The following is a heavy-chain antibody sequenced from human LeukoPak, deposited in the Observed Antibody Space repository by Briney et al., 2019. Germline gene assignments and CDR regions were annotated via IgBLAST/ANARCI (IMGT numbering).Heavy chain of an antibody. D-gene: IGHD6-19*01. CDR1: GFTFSSYE. CDR3: ARVGYSSGLYYYYYYGMDV. CDR2: ISSSGSTI. V-gene: IGHV3-48*03. J-gene: IGHJ6*02. Sequence: GGSLRLSCAASGFTFSSYEMNWVRQAPGKGLEWVSYISSSGSTIYCADSVKGRFTISRDNAKNSLYLQMNSLRAEDTAVYYCARVGYSSGLYYYYYYGMDVWGQGTTVTVSS.